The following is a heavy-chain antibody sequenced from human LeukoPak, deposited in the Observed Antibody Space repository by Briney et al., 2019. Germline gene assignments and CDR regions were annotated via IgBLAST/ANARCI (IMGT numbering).Heavy chain of an antibody. D-gene: IGHD2-2*02. CDR2: IGAVGART. J-gene: IGHJ5*02. Sequence: PGGSLRLSCAASGFTFGEYTMHWVRQPPGKGLEWVSLIGAVGARTYYADSVKGRFTVSRDNSENSLYLEMNNLTTEDTAFYYCVKDGHYCTATPCYSSWFDPWGQGTLSTLSS. CDR1: GFTFGEYT. CDR3: VKDGHYCTATPCYSSWFDP. V-gene: IGHV3-43*01.